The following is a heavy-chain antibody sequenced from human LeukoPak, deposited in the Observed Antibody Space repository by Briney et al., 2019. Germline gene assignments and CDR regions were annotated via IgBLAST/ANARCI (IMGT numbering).Heavy chain of an antibody. J-gene: IGHJ4*02. Sequence: SETLSLTCTVSGGSVSSSNYNWGWIRQPPGKGLEWVGSIYYSGSTYYNPSLKSRVTISVDTSKNQFSLKLSSVTAADTAVYYCARLGDSYATDYWGQGTLVTVSS. D-gene: IGHD5-18*01. CDR3: ARLGDSYATDY. V-gene: IGHV4-39*01. CDR2: IYYSGST. CDR1: GGSVSSSNYN.